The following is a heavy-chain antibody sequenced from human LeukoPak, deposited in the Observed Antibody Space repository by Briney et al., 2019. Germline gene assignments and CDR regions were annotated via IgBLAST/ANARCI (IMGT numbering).Heavy chain of an antibody. D-gene: IGHD6-13*01. J-gene: IGHJ6*03. V-gene: IGHV3-23*01. CDR2: ISGSDGST. CDR1: GFTFSSYA. CDR3: AKGSGSSWYRLYYYYMDV. Sequence: QSGGSLRLSCAASGFTFSSYAMSWVRQAPGKGLEWVSAISGSDGSTYYADSVKGRFTISRDNSKNTLYLQMNSLRAEDTAVYYCAKGSGSSWYRLYYYYMDVWGKGTTVTVSS.